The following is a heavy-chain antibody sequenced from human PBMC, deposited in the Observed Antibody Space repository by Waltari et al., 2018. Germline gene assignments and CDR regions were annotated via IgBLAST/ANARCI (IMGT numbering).Heavy chain of an antibody. CDR3: VTDWGSVTYYTIAFNL. CDR2: IKNENEGATT. D-gene: IGHD1-26*01. J-gene: IGHJ3*01. V-gene: IGHV3-15*01. CDR1: GFTFSNAW. Sequence: DVQLVESGGGLVKPGGSLRLSCVGSGFTFSNAWMSWVRQAPGKGLEWIARIKNENEGATTDYAAPVKGRFTISRDDSKNMLYLQMNSLKTEDTGVYYCVTDWGSVTYYTIAFNLWGQGTRLTVSS.